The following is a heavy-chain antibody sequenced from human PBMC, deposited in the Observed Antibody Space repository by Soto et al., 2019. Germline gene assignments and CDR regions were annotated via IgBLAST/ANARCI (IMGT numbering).Heavy chain of an antibody. CDR2: IVVASGQT. J-gene: IGHJ6*02. V-gene: IGHV1-58*02. D-gene: IGHD2-15*01. CDR1: GSGFISSG. Sequence: VASVKVSCKASGSGFISSGIQWVRQAHGQRLEWIGWIVVASGQTNYAQNFRGRVAITRDTSTATAYIELTGLTSEDTAVYFCSADRPDIGVGWWVWGQGTTVTVYS. CDR3: SADRPDIGVGWWV.